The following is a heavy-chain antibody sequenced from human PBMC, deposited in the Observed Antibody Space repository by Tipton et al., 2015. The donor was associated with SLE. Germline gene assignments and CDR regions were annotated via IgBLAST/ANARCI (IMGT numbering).Heavy chain of an antibody. CDR1: GGSISSYY. Sequence: TLSLTCTVSGGSISSYYWGWLRQSPGKGLEWIGTIYYTGTTYYSPSLKSRVTLSLHTSKSQFSLKLTSVTAADTALYYCANSFFGSPALFDRWGQGILVAVSS. V-gene: IGHV4-59*12. J-gene: IGHJ4*02. CDR2: IYYTGTT. D-gene: IGHD3-3*01. CDR3: ANSFFGSPALFDR.